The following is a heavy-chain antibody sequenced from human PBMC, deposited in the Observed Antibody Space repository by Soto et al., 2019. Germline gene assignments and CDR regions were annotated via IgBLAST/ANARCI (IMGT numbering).Heavy chain of an antibody. CDR2: ISASGDST. V-gene: IGHV3-23*01. CDR3: AKGGSLTGYFTYDY. J-gene: IGHJ4*02. Sequence: VQLLESGGGLVQPGGSLRLSCATSGFTLSNYAMNWVRQSPGKGLEWVSSISASGDSTYYPESVKGRFTVSRDNSKNTLYLQIDSLRVEDTAVYYCAKGGSLTGYFTYDYWGQGALVTVSS. CDR1: GFTLSNYA. D-gene: IGHD3-9*01.